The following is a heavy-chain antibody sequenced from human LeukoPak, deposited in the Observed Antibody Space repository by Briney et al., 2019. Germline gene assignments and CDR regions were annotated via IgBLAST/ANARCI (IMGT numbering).Heavy chain of an antibody. D-gene: IGHD3-9*01. J-gene: IGHJ4*02. V-gene: IGHV3-15*01. Sequence: GGSLRLSCAASGFTFSNAWMSWVRQAPGKGLEWVGRIKSKTDGGTTDYAAPVKGRFTISRDDSKNTLYLQMSSLKTEDTAVYYCTTEVNYDILTGSSYYFDYWGQGTLVTVSS. CDR2: IKSKTDGGTT. CDR3: TTEVNYDILTGSSYYFDY. CDR1: GFTFSNAW.